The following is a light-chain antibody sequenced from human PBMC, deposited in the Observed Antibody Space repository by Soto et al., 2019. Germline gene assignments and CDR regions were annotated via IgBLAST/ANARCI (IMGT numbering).Light chain of an antibody. Sequence: EIVLTQSTATLSLSPGERATLSCRASESVMGYLAWYQQKPVQAPRLLIHDASNRATGVPVRFSGSGSETDFTLTIRSLETEDSAVYYCQQSYNWPGTFGQGTKVEIK. CDR2: DAS. CDR3: QQSYNWPGT. J-gene: IGKJ1*01. V-gene: IGKV3-11*01. CDR1: ESVMGY.